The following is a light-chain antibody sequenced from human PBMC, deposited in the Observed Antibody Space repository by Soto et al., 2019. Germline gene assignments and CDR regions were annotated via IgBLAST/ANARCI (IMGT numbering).Light chain of an antibody. CDR3: SSYAGTNNYV. Sequence: QSVLTQPPSASGSPGQSLTISCTGTSSDVGGYNYVSWYQQHPGKAPKLMIYEVTKRPPDIPDRFSGSKSGNTASLTVSGLQAEDEADYYCSSYAGTNNYVLGTGTKVTVL. CDR1: SSDVGGYNY. J-gene: IGLJ1*01. CDR2: EVT. V-gene: IGLV2-8*01.